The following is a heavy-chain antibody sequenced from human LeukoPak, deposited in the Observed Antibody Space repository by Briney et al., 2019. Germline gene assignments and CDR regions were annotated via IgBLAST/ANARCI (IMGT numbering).Heavy chain of an antibody. D-gene: IGHD6-19*01. Sequence: GASVKVSCKASGYTFTGYYMHWVRQAPGQGLEWMGWINPNSGGTNYAQKFQGRVTMTRDTSISTAYMELSRLRSDDMAVYYCARDQEAVARFDPWGQGTLVNVSS. CDR2: INPNSGGT. CDR3: ARDQEAVARFDP. V-gene: IGHV1-2*02. CDR1: GYTFTGYY. J-gene: IGHJ5*02.